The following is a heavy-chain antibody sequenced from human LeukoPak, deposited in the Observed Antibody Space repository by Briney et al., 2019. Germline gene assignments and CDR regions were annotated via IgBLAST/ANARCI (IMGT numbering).Heavy chain of an antibody. CDR3: ANGNSNPKWYYYYMDV. Sequence: SGGSLRLSCAASGFTFSSYGMHWVRQAPGKGLEGVAFIRYDGSNKYYADSVKGRFTISRDNSKNTLYLQMNSLRAEDTAVYYCANGNSNPKWYYYYMDVWGKGTTVTVSS. CDR2: IRYDGSNK. D-gene: IGHD4-11*01. V-gene: IGHV3-30*02. CDR1: GFTFSSYG. J-gene: IGHJ6*03.